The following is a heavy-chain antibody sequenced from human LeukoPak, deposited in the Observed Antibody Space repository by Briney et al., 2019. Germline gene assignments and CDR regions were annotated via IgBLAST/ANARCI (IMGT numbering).Heavy chain of an antibody. D-gene: IGHD7-27*01. CDR3: AIAPNWGTHS. V-gene: IGHV3-23*01. CDR1: GFTFSTYT. J-gene: IGHJ4*02. Sequence: GGSLRLSCAASGFTFSTYTMYWVRHPPGKRLEWFSIIGSSGGGIHYTDSVKGRFTISTYDSKNALYLQMNSLRVEDTALYYSAIAPNWGTHSWGQGVLVTVYS. CDR2: IGSSGGGI.